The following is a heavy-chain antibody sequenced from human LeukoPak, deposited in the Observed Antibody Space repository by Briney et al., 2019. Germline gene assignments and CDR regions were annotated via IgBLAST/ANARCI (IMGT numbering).Heavy chain of an antibody. CDR1: GGSFSGYY. CDR2: INHSGST. Sequence: SETLSLTCAVYGGSFSGYYWSWVRQPPGKGLEWIGEINHSGSTNYNPSLKSRVTISVDTSKNQFSLKLSSVTAADTAVYYCAGRQQLEPFDYWGEGTLVTVS. V-gene: IGHV4-34*01. D-gene: IGHD6-13*01. J-gene: IGHJ4*02. CDR3: AGRQQLEPFDY.